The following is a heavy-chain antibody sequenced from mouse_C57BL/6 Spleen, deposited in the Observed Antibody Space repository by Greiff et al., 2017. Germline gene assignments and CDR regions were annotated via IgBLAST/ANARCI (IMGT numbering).Heavy chain of an antibody. J-gene: IGHJ3*01. V-gene: IGHV1-9*01. CDR3: TIPYYCISLWFAY. CDR1: GYTFTGYW. CDR2: ILPGSGST. D-gene: IGHD1-1*01. Sequence: VQLQQSGAELMKPGASVKLSCKATGYTFTGYWIEWVKQRPGHGLEWIGEILPGSGSTNYNEKFKGKATFTAGTSYNTAYMQLSSLTTQDSVIYYWTIPYYCISLWFAYWGQGTLVTVSA.